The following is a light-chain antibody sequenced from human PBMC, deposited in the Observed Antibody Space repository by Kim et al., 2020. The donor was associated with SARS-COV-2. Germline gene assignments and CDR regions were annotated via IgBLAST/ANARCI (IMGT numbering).Light chain of an antibody. CDR3: HQYGSSPWA. CDR2: GAS. CDR1: QSVSSSY. Sequence: EIVLTQSPATVSLSPGERATLSCRASQSVSSSYLAWYQQKPGQSPRLLLYGASSRATGIPDRFSGIGSGTDFTLIITRLAPEDFAVYYCHQYGSSPWAFGQGTKVDIK. V-gene: IGKV3-20*01. J-gene: IGKJ1*01.